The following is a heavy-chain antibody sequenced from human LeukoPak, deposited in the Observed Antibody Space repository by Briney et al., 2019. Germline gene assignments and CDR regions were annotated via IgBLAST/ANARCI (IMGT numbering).Heavy chain of an antibody. V-gene: IGHV1-18*01. CDR3: ARDMKYSSSPGGYNWFDP. Sequence: GASVKVSCKASGYTFISYGISWVRQAPGQGLEWMGWISAYSGNTNYAQKLQGRVTMTTDTSTSTAYMELRSLRSDDTAVYYCARDMKYSSSPGGYNWFDPWGQGTLVTVSS. CDR1: GYTFISYG. D-gene: IGHD6-6*01. CDR2: ISAYSGNT. J-gene: IGHJ5*02.